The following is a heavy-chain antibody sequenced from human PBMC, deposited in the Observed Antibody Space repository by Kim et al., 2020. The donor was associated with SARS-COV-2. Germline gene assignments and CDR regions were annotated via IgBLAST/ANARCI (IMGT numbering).Heavy chain of an antibody. CDR3: ASPAGVVRSNGMDV. CDR1: GGTFSSYA. CDR2: IIPIFGTA. Sequence: SVKVSCKASGGTFSSYAISWVRQAPGQGLEWMGGIIPIFGTANYAQKFQGRVTITADESTSTAYMELSSLRSEDTAVYYCASPAGVVRSNGMDVWGQGTTVTVSS. V-gene: IGHV1-69*13. J-gene: IGHJ6*02. D-gene: IGHD3-3*01.